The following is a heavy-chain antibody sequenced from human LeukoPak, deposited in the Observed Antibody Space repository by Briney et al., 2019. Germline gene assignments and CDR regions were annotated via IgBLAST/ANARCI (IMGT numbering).Heavy chain of an antibody. CDR2: ISSSGSTI. CDR1: GFTFSSYE. CDR3: ARRSWIQLWYGYDY. V-gene: IGHV3-48*03. Sequence: PGGSLRLSCAASGFTFSSYEMNWVRQAPGRGLEWVSYISSSGSTIYYADSVKGRFTISRDNAKNSLYLQMNSLRAEDTAVYYCARRSWIQLWYGYDYWGQGTLVTVPS. J-gene: IGHJ4*02. D-gene: IGHD5-18*01.